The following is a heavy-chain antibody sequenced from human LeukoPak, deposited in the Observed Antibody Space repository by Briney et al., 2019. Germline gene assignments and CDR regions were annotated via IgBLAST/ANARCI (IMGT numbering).Heavy chain of an antibody. D-gene: IGHD2-15*01. CDR1: GGSISSYY. V-gene: IGHV4-59*01. CDR2: IYYSGST. Sequence: SETLSLTCTVSGGSISSYYWSWIRQPPGKGLEWIGYIYYSGSTNYNPSLKSRVTISVDTSKNQFSLKLSSVTAEDTAVYYCARGGDIVVVVAATDSSGYYLYWGQGTLVTVSS. J-gene: IGHJ4*02. CDR3: ARGGDIVVVVAATDSSGYYLY.